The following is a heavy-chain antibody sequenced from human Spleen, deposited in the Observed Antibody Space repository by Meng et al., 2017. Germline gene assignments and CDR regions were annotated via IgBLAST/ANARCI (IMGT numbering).Heavy chain of an antibody. CDR3: ASWIYSCGWQ. Sequence: VQLQQWGAGLLKPSETLALPCVVSGGSISSIDWWSWVRQPPGKGLEWIGEIYHGGDTNYNPSLKSRVTIAIDKSKNQFSLKLTSVTAADTAVYYCASWIYSCGWQWGQGALVTVSS. D-gene: IGHD6-19*01. J-gene: IGHJ4*02. V-gene: IGHV4/OR15-8*02. CDR1: GGSISSIDW. CDR2: IYHGGDT.